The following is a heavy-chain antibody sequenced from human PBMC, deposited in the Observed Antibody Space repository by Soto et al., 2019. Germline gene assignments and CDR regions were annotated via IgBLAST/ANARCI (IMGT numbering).Heavy chain of an antibody. J-gene: IGHJ6*03. CDR1: GGAFSSYT. D-gene: IGHD2-15*01. CDR3: AREACCGGSCYSYYYYYMDV. CDR2: IIPILGIA. V-gene: IGHV1-69*04. Sequence: SVKVSCKASGGAFSSYTISWVRQAPGQGLEWMGRIIPILGIANYAQKFQGRVTITADKSTSTAYMELSSLRSEDTAVYYCAREACCGGSCYSYYYYYMDVWSKGTTVTVSS.